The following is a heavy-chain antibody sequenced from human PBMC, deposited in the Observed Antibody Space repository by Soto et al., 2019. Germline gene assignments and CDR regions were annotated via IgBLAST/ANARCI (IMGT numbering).Heavy chain of an antibody. CDR3: ARGRSFSYDSTPPPRFDP. CDR2: ISAYNGNT. J-gene: IGHJ5*02. CDR1: GYTFTSYG. Sequence: ASVKVSCKASGYTFTSYGISWVRQAPGQGLEWMGWISAYNGNTNYAQKLQGRVTMTTDTSTSTAYMELRSLRSDDTAVYYCARGRSFSYDSTPPPRFDPRGQGTLVTVSS. D-gene: IGHD3-22*01. V-gene: IGHV1-18*04.